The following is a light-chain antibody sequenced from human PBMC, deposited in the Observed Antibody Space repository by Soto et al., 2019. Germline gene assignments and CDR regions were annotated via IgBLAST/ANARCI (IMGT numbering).Light chain of an antibody. CDR2: ATS. V-gene: IGKV3-20*01. CDR3: QQFGYSPQT. J-gene: IGKJ1*01. CDR1: QTVNSEF. Sequence: EIVLTQSPGTLSLSPGETATLSCRASQTVNSEFVAWFQQRPGQAPRLLIFATSRRATDIPDRFSGSGSGTEFTLAIRRLEPEDFAVYYCQQFGYSPQTFGQGTKVEL.